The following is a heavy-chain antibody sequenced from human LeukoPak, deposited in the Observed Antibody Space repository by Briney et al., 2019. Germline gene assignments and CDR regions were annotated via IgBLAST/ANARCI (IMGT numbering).Heavy chain of an antibody. CDR1: GGSFSGYY. V-gene: IGHV4-34*01. CDR3: ARGLVVYSSSWYYFDY. J-gene: IGHJ4*02. D-gene: IGHD6-13*01. Sequence: SETLSLTCAVCGGSFSGYYWSWIRQPSGKGLEWIGEINHSGSTNYNPSLKSRVTISVDTSKNQFSLKLSSVTAADTAVYYCARGLVVYSSSWYYFDYWGQGTLVTVSS. CDR2: INHSGST.